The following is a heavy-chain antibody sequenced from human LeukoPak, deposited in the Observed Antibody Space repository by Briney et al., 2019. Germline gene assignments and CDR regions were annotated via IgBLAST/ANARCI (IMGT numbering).Heavy chain of an antibody. Sequence: SVKVSCKASGGTFSSYAISWVRQAPGQGLEWMGGIIPIFGTANYAQKFQGRVTITADESTSTAYMELSSLRSEDTAVYYCARVRGSGTNGWFDPWGQGTLVTVSS. V-gene: IGHV1-69*13. J-gene: IGHJ5*02. CDR1: GGTFSSYA. CDR2: IIPIFGTA. D-gene: IGHD3-10*01. CDR3: ARVRGSGTNGWFDP.